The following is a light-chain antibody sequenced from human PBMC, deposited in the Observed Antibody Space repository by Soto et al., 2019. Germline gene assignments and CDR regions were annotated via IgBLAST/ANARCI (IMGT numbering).Light chain of an antibody. CDR3: QQYGSSGT. CDR1: QSVSNNY. V-gene: IGKV3-20*01. CDR2: GAS. Sequence: EFGLTQSAGTLSLSHGERATLSCGASQSVSNNYLAWYQQKPGQAPRLLIYGASNRATGIPDRFSGSGSGTDFTLTISRLEPEDFAVYYCQQYGSSGTFGQGTKVDIK. J-gene: IGKJ1*01.